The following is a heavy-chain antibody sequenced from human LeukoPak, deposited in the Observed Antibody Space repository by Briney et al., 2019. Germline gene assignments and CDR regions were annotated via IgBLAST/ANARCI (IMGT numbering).Heavy chain of an antibody. V-gene: IGHV1-46*01. CDR3: ASGRDSYGYGDAFDI. CDR2: INPTAGNT. D-gene: IGHD5-18*01. Sequence: ASVKVSCKASGYTFSNYYLHWVQQAPGQGLEWMGLINPTAGNTYYAQRFQGRVTMTRNTSTSTVYMELSSLRSEDTAVYYCASGRDSYGYGDAFDIWGQGTMVTVSS. J-gene: IGHJ3*02. CDR1: GYTFSNYY.